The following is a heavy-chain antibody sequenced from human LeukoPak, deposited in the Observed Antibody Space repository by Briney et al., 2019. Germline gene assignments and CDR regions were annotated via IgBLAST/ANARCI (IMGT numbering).Heavy chain of an antibody. J-gene: IGHJ4*02. D-gene: IGHD3-22*01. Sequence: GGSLTLSCAASGYTFSDFSVNWVRQAPGKGLEWVSSISVRSNYRYYADSVRGRFTISRDDARDSLFLQMSSLRAEDTAVYFCVRLRRNNDRSGYYYYYDYCGQGTLVTVSS. CDR3: VRLRRNNDRSGYYYYYDY. CDR2: ISVRSNYR. V-gene: IGHV3-21*01. CDR1: GYTFSDFS.